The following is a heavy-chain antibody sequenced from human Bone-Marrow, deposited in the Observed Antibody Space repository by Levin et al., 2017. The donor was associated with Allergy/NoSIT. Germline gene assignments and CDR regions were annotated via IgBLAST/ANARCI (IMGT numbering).Heavy chain of an antibody. D-gene: IGHD3-22*01. CDR2: IYYSGST. CDR3: AREGYYYDSSGYY. Sequence: PSETLSLTCTVSGGSISSSSYYWGWIRQPPGKGLEWIGSIYYSGSTYYNPSLKSRVTISVDTSKNQFSLKLSSVTAADTAVYYCAREGYYYDSSGYYWGLGTLVTVSS. J-gene: IGHJ4*02. CDR1: GGSISSSSYY. V-gene: IGHV4-39*07.